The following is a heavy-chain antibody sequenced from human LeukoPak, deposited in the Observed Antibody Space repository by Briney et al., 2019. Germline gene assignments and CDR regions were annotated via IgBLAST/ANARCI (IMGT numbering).Heavy chain of an antibody. CDR3: TTVTMVRDYDY. CDR1: GFPFSDDW. CDR2: IKKKGDGGTT. D-gene: IGHD3-10*01. J-gene: IGHJ4*02. V-gene: IGHV3-15*01. Sequence: PGGSLRLSCAASGFPFSDDWMSWVRQAPGKGLEWVGRIKKKGDGGTTDYAAPVKGRFTISRDDSKNMLYLEMSNLKIEDTAVYYCTTVTMVRDYDYWGQGNLVTVSS.